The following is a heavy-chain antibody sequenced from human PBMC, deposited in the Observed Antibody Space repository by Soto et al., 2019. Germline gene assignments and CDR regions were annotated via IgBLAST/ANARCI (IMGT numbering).Heavy chain of an antibody. J-gene: IGHJ4*02. CDR3: ARDSYTVTTGTFDY. Sequence: QVQLVESGGGVVQPGRSLRLSCAASGFTFSSYAMHWVRQAPGKGLEWVAVISYDGSNKYYADSVKGRFTISRDNSKNTLYLQMKSLRAEDTAVYYCARDSYTVTTGTFDYLGQGTLVTVSS. V-gene: IGHV3-30-3*01. CDR2: ISYDGSNK. CDR1: GFTFSSYA. D-gene: IGHD4-17*01.